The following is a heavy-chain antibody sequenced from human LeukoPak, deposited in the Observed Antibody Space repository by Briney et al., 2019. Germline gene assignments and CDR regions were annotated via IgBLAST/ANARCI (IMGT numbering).Heavy chain of an antibody. CDR3: ARVWGSMVTGALYNSYGMDV. Sequence: ASVNVSCKASGYTFTSYGINWVRQAPGQGLEWMGWISAYNGNTNSAQKFQGRVTMTTDTSTSTAYMELKSLRSDDTAVYYCARVWGSMVTGALYNSYGMDVWGQGTTVTVSS. CDR1: GYTFTSYG. D-gene: IGHD5-18*01. CDR2: ISAYNGNT. J-gene: IGHJ6*02. V-gene: IGHV1-18*01.